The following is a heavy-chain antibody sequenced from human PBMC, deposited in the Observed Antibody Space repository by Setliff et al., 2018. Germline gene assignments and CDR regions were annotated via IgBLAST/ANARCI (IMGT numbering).Heavy chain of an antibody. CDR3: ARDRGGDDFVGAVGDSFDI. D-gene: IGHD2-21*01. CDR2: ISAYNGNT. V-gene: IGHV1-18*01. Sequence: ASVKVSCKASGYIFTSYGITWVRQAPGQGLEWMGWISAYNGNTDSAQKFQGRVTMSADTSTTTVYMELRSLRSDDTAVYYCARDRGGDDFVGAVGDSFDIWGQGTMVTVSS. CDR1: GYIFTSYG. J-gene: IGHJ3*02.